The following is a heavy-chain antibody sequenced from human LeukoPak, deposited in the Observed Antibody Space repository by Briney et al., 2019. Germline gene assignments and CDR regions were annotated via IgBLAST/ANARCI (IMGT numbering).Heavy chain of an antibody. V-gene: IGHV4-38-2*02. CDR2: MYHSGST. CDR3: ARVTVGYFDY. Sequence: KPSETLSLTCTVSGYPISSGYYWGWIRQPPGKGLEWIGNMYHSGSTYYNPSLKSRVTISVDTSKNQFSLKLRSVTAADTAVYYCARVTVGYFDYWGQGTLVTVSS. CDR1: GYPISSGYY. J-gene: IGHJ4*02. D-gene: IGHD4-17*01.